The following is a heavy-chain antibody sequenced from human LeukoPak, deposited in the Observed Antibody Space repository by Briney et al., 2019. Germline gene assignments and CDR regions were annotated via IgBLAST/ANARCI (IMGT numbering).Heavy chain of an antibody. CDR1: GYTFTGYY. V-gene: IGHV1-2*02. CDR3: ARALPYSSGYYHGY. Sequence: GASVKVSCKASGYTFTGYYIHWVRQAPGRGLEWVGWINPNNGGTNYAQKFQGRVIMTRDTSISTAYMELSRLRSDDTAVYYCARALPYSSGYYHGYWGQGTLVTVSS. J-gene: IGHJ4*02. CDR2: INPNNGGT. D-gene: IGHD3-22*01.